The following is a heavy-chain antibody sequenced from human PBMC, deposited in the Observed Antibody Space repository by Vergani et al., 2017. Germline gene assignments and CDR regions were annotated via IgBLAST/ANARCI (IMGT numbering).Heavy chain of an antibody. CDR3: AKAGIGYCSGGSCYGYYYGMDV. Sequence: EVQLVESGGGLVQPGRSLRLSCAASGFTFDDYAMHWVRQAPGKGLEWVSGISWNSGSIGYADSVKGRFTISRDNAKNSLYLQMNSLRAEDTALYYCAKAGIGYCSGGSCYGYYYGMDVWGQGTTVTVSS. D-gene: IGHD2-15*01. V-gene: IGHV3-9*01. J-gene: IGHJ6*02. CDR1: GFTFDDYA. CDR2: ISWNSGSI.